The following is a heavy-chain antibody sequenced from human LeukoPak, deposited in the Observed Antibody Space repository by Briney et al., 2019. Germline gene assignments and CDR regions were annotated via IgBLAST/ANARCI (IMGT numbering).Heavy chain of an antibody. CDR3: VRGGYYYGPSD. J-gene: IGHJ4*02. CDR1: GGSISSYY. Sequence: PSETLSLTCSVSGGSISSYYWSWIRQPAGKGLEWIGRTYTSGSINYNPSLKSRVTMSVDTSKNQFSLELTSVTAADTAVYYCVRGGYYYGPSDWGQGTLATVSS. D-gene: IGHD3-10*01. CDR2: TYTSGSI. V-gene: IGHV4-4*07.